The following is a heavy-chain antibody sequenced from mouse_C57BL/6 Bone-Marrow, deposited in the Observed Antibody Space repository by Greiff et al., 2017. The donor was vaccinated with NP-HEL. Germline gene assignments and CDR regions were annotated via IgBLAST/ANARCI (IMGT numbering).Heavy chain of an antibody. D-gene: IGHD1-1*01. J-gene: IGHJ3*01. CDR1: GYTFPDYN. CDR3: ARYYGSRFAY. CDR2: INPNNGGT. Sequence: DVQLQESGPELVKPGASVKIPCKASGYTFPDYNMDWVQQSHGKSLEWIGDINPNNGGTIYTQKFKGQATLTVDKSSSTAYMELRSLTSEDTAVYYCARYYGSRFAYWGQGTLVTVSA. V-gene: IGHV1-18*01.